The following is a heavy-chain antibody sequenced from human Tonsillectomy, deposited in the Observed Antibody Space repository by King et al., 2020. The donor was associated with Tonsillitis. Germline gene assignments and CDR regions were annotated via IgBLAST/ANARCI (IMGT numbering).Heavy chain of an antibody. CDR2: ISFDATRQ. Sequence: VQLVQSGGGVVQPGGSLRLSCASSGFAFKSYGMQWVRQAPGKGLEWVAVISFDATRQNYADSVKGRFTISRDNAKNTLYLKMNSLTDEDTAVYYWARERLYSSAWGIDYWGQGSLVTVSS. CDR1: GFAFKSYG. J-gene: IGHJ4*02. CDR3: ARERLYSSAWGIDY. V-gene: IGHV3-33*05. D-gene: IGHD6-19*01.